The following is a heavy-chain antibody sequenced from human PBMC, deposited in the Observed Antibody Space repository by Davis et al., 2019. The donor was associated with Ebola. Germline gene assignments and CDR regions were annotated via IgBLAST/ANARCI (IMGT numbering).Heavy chain of an antibody. CDR3: ARGYYGDYYPPTFDI. D-gene: IGHD4-17*01. V-gene: IGHV1-3*01. J-gene: IGHJ3*02. Sequence: ASVKVSCKASGYTFTSYAMHWVRQAPGQRLEWMGWINAGNGNTKYSQKFQGRVTITRDTSASTAYMELSSLRSEDTAVYYCARGYYGDYYPPTFDIWGQGTMVTVSS. CDR2: INAGNGNT. CDR1: GYTFTSYA.